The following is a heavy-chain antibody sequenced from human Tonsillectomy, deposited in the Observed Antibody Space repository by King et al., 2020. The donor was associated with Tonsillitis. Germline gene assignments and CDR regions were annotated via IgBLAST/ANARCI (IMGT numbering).Heavy chain of an antibody. D-gene: IGHD6-19*01. CDR2: ISFDVNYI. Sequence: VQLVESGGGVVQPGRSLRLSCAASGFTFSSYVFHWVRQAPGKGLEWVAVISFDVNYIYYADSVKGRFTISRDNSKNTLYLQMDSLRAEDTAVYYCARGYIAVADPFDFWGQGTLVTVSS. CDR3: ARGYIAVADPFDF. V-gene: IGHV3-30*04. J-gene: IGHJ4*02. CDR1: GFTFSSYV.